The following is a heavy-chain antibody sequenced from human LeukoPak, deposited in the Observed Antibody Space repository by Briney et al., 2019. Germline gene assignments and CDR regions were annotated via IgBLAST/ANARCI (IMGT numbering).Heavy chain of an antibody. V-gene: IGHV1-69*13. CDR1: GGTFSSYA. D-gene: IGHD2-2*01. J-gene: IGHJ5*02. CDR3: ARVGGCSSTSCYEGWFDP. CDR2: IIPIFGTA. Sequence: ASVKVSCKASGGTFSSYAISWVRQAPGQGLEWTGGIIPIFGTANYAQKFQGRVTITADESTSTAYMELSSLRSEDTAVYYCARVGGCSSTSCYEGWFDPWGQGTLVTVSS.